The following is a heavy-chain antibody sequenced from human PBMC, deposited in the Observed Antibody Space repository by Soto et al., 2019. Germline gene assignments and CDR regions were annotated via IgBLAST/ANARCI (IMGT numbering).Heavy chain of an antibody. D-gene: IGHD2-15*01. J-gene: IGHJ6*02. CDR2: IIPIFGTP. CDR3: ARESRGMSYYYYGMDV. CDR1: GGTFSTYA. V-gene: IGHV1-69*13. Sequence: SVKVSCKASGGTFSTYAISWVRQAPGQGLEWMGGIIPIFGTPNSAQKFQDRVTITADESTSTAYMELSRLRSEDTAVYYCARESRGMSYYYYGMDVWGQGTTVTVSS.